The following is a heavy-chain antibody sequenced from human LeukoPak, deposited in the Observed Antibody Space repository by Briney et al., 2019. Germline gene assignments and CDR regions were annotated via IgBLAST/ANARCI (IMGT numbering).Heavy chain of an antibody. CDR3: AKIHDYGDYVTD. Sequence: GASVKVSCKASGYSFTAYYMHWVRQAPGQGLEWMGRINPHSGDTNYAQKFQGRVTMTRDTSISTAYMELSRLRSDDTAVYYCAKIHDYGDYVTDWGQGTLVTVSS. V-gene: IGHV1-2*06. D-gene: IGHD4-17*01. J-gene: IGHJ4*02. CDR1: GYSFTAYY. CDR2: INPHSGDT.